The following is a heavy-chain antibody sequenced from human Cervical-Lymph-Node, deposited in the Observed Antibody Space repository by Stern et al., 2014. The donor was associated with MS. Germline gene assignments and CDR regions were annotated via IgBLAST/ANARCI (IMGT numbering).Heavy chain of an antibody. Sequence: QVQLVQSGAEVKKPGASVKVSCKASGYTFTNYYIHWVRQAPGQGLEWMGIINPSGGSKSYAQKFQGRVTMTRDKSTSKVYMELSSLRSEDTAVYYCAREVAGHRLGMMDVWGQGTTVTVSS. V-gene: IGHV1-46*01. CDR3: AREVAGHRLGMMDV. D-gene: IGHD6-19*01. J-gene: IGHJ6*02. CDR1: GYTFTNYY. CDR2: INPSGGSK.